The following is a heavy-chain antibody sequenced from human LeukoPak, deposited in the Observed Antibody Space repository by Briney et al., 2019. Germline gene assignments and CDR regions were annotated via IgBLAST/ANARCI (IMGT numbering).Heavy chain of an antibody. D-gene: IGHD6-13*01. CDR1: GYSFTSYW. J-gene: IGHJ5*02. CDR2: IYPGDSDT. Sequence: GESLKISCKGSGYSFTSYWIGWVRQMPGKGLGWMGIIYPGDSDTRYSPPFQGQVTISADKSISTAYLQWSSLKASDTAMYYCARKADRVSVNWFDPWGQGTLVTVSS. CDR3: ARKADRVSVNWFDP. V-gene: IGHV5-51*01.